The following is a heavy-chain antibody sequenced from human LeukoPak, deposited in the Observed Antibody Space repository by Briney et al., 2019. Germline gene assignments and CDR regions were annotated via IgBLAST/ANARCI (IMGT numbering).Heavy chain of an antibody. Sequence: GGSLRLSCAASGFTFSSYSMNWVRQAPGKGLEWVSSISSSSSYIYYADSVKGRFTISRDNAKNSLYLQMNSLRAEDTAVYYCARDTSSGWYSFGAFDIWGQGTMVTVSS. CDR3: ARDTSSGWYSFGAFDI. CDR2: ISSSSSYI. V-gene: IGHV3-21*01. D-gene: IGHD6-19*01. J-gene: IGHJ3*02. CDR1: GFTFSSYS.